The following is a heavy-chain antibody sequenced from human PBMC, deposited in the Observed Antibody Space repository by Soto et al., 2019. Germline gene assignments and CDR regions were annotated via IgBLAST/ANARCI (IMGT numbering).Heavy chain of an antibody. D-gene: IGHD5-18*01. V-gene: IGHV4-59*01. Sequence: SETLSLTCTVSGGSISSYYWSWIRQPPGKGLEWIGYIYYSGSTNYNPSLKSRVTISVDTSKNQFSLKLSSVTAADTAVYYCAREVDTLSWFDPWGQGTLVTVSS. CDR3: AREVDTLSWFDP. CDR2: IYYSGST. CDR1: GGSISSYY. J-gene: IGHJ5*02.